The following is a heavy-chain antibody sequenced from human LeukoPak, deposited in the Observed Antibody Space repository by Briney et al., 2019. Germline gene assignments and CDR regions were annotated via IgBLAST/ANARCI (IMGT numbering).Heavy chain of an antibody. V-gene: IGHV4-4*07. CDR1: GDSFTSYY. CDR2: NTSSGRT. J-gene: IGHJ6*02. D-gene: IGHD5/OR15-5a*01. Sequence: SETLSLTCTVSGDSFTSYYWRCMRQTARGGREWIGRNTSSGRTNYNTSYKARVSMSIDTSNNQFSMELSNVPAAEPAVYYSAKSVAKAPTYLYGMDVWGQGTSVTVSS. CDR3: AKSVAKAPTYLYGMDV.